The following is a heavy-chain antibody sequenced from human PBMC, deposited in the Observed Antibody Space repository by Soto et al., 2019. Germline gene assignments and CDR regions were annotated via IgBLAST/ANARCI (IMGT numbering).Heavy chain of an antibody. Sequence: SQTLSLPNSVSGESIGDVGDCRSIKSHHPRKGLEWIGYIYDSESAYYNPSLKSRVTISMDTSKNHFAMRLSSVTDADTAVYYCARASSSSSAADYWGQGTLVTVSS. CDR2: IYDSESA. J-gene: IGHJ4*02. CDR3: ARASSSSSAADY. CDR1: GESIGDVGDC. D-gene: IGHD6-6*01. V-gene: IGHV4-31*03.